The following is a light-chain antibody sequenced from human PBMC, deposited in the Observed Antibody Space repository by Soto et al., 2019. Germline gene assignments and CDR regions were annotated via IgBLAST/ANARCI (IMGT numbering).Light chain of an antibody. CDR2: AAS. CDR3: QQYDTSPRT. J-gene: IGKJ1*01. CDR1: QSVSSNY. V-gene: IGKV3-20*01. Sequence: EIVLTQSPGTLSLSPGERATLSCRASQSVSSNYLAWYQQKRGQSPRLLIYAASSRATGIPTRFSGSGSGTDFTLTISRLEPEDFAVYYCQQYDTSPRTFGQGTKVEI.